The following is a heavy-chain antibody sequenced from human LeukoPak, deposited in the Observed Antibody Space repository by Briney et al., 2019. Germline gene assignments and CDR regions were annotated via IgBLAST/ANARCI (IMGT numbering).Heavy chain of an antibody. J-gene: IGHJ4*02. D-gene: IGHD3-16*02. V-gene: IGHV1-2*02. CDR3: ARDRIRRAYYDYVWGSYRYTELDY. CDR2: INPNSGGT. Sequence: GASVKVSCKASGYTFTGYYMHWVRHAPGQGLEWMGWINPNSGGTNYAQKFQGRVTMTRDTSISTAYMELSRLRSDDTAVYYCARDRIRRAYYDYVWGSYRYTELDYWGQGTLVTVSS. CDR1: GYTFTGYY.